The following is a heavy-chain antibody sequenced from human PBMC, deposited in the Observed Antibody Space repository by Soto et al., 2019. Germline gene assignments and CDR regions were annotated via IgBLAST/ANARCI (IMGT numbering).Heavy chain of an antibody. J-gene: IGHJ3*02. D-gene: IGHD3-16*02. CDR3: ARRRYDYVWGSYRYNDAFDI. CDR1: GYTFTSYD. Sequence: ASVKVSCKASGYTFTSYDINWVRQATGQGLEWMGWMNPNSGNTGYAQKFQGRVTMTRNTSISTAYMELSSLRSEDTAVYYCARRRYDYVWGSYRYNDAFDIWGQGTMVTVSS. CDR2: MNPNSGNT. V-gene: IGHV1-8*02.